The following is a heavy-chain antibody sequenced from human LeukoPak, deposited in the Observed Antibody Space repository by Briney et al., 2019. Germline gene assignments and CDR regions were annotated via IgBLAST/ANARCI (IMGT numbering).Heavy chain of an antibody. D-gene: IGHD3-10*01. CDR1: GFTLSNHA. J-gene: IGHJ4*02. Sequence: GGSLRLSCAASGFTLSNHAMIWVRQALGKGLEWVSSISGSGAMTYYADSVKGRFTISRDNAMDTLYLQMNSLRADDTAVYYCVKDRVDGSGSQFDSWGQGSLVIVSS. V-gene: IGHV3-23*01. CDR3: VKDRVDGSGSQFDS. CDR2: ISGSGAMT.